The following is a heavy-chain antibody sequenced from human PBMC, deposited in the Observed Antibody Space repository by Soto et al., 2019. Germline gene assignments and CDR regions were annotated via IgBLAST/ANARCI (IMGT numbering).Heavy chain of an antibody. D-gene: IGHD2-2*01. V-gene: IGHV3-33*03. CDR1: GFIFTKYN. Sequence: QVQLVESGGGVVQPGRSLRLSCAASGFIFTKYNMHWVRQAPGKGLEWVAVIWHDGSNKYYVDSVKDRFTISRDNSKNTLYLQMDSLRVEDTAVYYCGAGGQYLRNPRFDHWGQGILVSVSS. J-gene: IGHJ4*02. CDR3: GAGGQYLRNPRFDH. CDR2: IWHDGSNK.